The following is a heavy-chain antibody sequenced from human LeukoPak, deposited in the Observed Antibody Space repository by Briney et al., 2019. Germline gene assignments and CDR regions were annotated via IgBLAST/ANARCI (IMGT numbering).Heavy chain of an antibody. D-gene: IGHD5-24*01. Sequence: ASVKVSCKASGGTFSSYAISWVRQAPGQGLEWMGGIIPIFGTANYAQKFRGRVTITADESTSTAYMELSSLRSEDTAVYYCARESRDGYNQRRYFDYWGQGTLVTVSS. CDR1: GGTFSSYA. J-gene: IGHJ4*02. CDR3: ARESRDGYNQRRYFDY. CDR2: IIPIFGTA. V-gene: IGHV1-69*01.